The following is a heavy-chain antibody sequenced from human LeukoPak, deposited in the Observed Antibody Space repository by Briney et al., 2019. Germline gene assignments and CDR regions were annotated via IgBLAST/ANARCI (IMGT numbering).Heavy chain of an antibody. J-gene: IGHJ4*02. Sequence: GASVKVSCEASGYTFTSYYMHWVRQAPGQGLEWMGIINPSGGSTSYAQKFQGRVTMTRDTSTSTVYMELSSLRSEDTAVYYCARGGAYYYGSGRLDYWGQGTLVTVSS. D-gene: IGHD3-10*01. CDR3: ARGGAYYYGSGRLDY. V-gene: IGHV1-46*01. CDR1: GYTFTSYY. CDR2: INPSGGST.